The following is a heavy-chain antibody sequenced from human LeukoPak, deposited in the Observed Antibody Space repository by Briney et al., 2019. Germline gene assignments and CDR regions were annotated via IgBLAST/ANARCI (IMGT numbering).Heavy chain of an antibody. Sequence: SETLSLTCTVSGGSISSSSYYWGWIRQPPGKGLEWIGSIYYSGSTYYNPSLKSRVTISVDTSKNQFSLKVSSVAAADTAVYYCARRELLSTPDAFDIWGQGTMVTVSS. CDR3: ARRELLSTPDAFDI. D-gene: IGHD3-10*01. V-gene: IGHV4-39*01. J-gene: IGHJ3*02. CDR1: GGSISSSSYY. CDR2: IYYSGST.